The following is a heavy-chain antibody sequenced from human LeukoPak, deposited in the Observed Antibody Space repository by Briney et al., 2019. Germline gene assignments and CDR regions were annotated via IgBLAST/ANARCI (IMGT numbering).Heavy chain of an antibody. J-gene: IGHJ4*02. V-gene: IGHV3-30*18. CDR1: GLTFSRYG. Sequence: GGSLRLSCAASGLTFSRYGMHWVRQAPGKGLEWVAVISYDGSNKLYEDSMKGRFTISRDNSKYTLYLQMNSPRPEDTAVYYCAKDPTLWFGEYIGNWGQGTLVTVSS. CDR2: ISYDGSNK. D-gene: IGHD3-10*01. CDR3: AKDPTLWFGEYIGN.